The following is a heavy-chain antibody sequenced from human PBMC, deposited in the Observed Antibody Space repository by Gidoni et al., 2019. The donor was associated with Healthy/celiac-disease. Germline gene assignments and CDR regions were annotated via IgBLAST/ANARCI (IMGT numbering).Heavy chain of an antibody. CDR2: IIPIFGTA. CDR1: GRTFSSYA. Sequence: QVQLVQSGAEVKKPGSSVKVSCKASGRTFSSYAISGVRQAPGQGLEWMGGIIPIFGTASYAQNFQGRVTITADESTSTVYMELSSLRSEDTAVYYCARAIGYGDYVDWYFDLWGRGTLVTVSS. J-gene: IGHJ2*01. V-gene: IGHV1-69*12. D-gene: IGHD4-17*01. CDR3: ARAIGYGDYVDWYFDL.